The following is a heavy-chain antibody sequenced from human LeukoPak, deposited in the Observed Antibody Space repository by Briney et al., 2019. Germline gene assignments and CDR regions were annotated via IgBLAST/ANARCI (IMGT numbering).Heavy chain of an antibody. CDR2: INSDGSRT. V-gene: IGHV3-74*01. CDR1: GFTFSSYW. Sequence: GGSLRLSCAASGFTFSSYWMHWVRQAPGKWLVWVAPINSDGSRTSYADSVKGRFTISRDNAKNTLYLQMNSLRAEDTAVYYCAREIQTGLLWFGGLLKSPGFDNWGQGTLVTVSS. D-gene: IGHD3-10*01. CDR3: AREIQTGLLWFGGLLKSPGFDN. J-gene: IGHJ4*02.